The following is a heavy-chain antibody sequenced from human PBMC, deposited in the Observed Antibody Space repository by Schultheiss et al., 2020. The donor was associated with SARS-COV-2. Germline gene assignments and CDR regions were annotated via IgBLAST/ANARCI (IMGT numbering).Heavy chain of an antibody. CDR1: GGSISSGGYY. V-gene: IGHV4-31*03. J-gene: IGHJ5*02. D-gene: IGHD6-13*01. Sequence: SETLSLTCTVSGGSISSGGYYWSWIRQHPGKGLEWIGYIYYSGSTYYNPSLKSRVTISVDTSKNQFSLKLSSVTAADTAVYYCARGCAAAAGTLPWFDPWGQGTLVTVSS. CDR3: ARGCAAAAGTLPWFDP. CDR2: IYYSGST.